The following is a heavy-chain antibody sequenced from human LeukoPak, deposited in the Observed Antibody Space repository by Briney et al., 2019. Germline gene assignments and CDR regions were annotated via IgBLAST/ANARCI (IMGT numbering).Heavy chain of an antibody. J-gene: IGHJ5*01. D-gene: IGHD2-15*01. V-gene: IGHV4-4*07. CDR3: ARDREECSDGSCYSAGWFDS. CDR1: GGAIRDYY. Sequence: SETLSLTCTVSGGAIRDYYLNCIRQPAGGGLEWIGRIYGSGSTQYNYSLKSRAAMSVDTSTNQFSLKLSAVTVADTAVYYCARDREECSDGSCYSAGWFDSWGQGALVTVSS. CDR2: IYGSGST.